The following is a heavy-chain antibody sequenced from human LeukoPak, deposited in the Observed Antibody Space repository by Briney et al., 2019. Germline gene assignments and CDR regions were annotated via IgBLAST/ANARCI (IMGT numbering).Heavy chain of an antibody. V-gene: IGHV3-48*01. D-gene: IGHD4-17*01. J-gene: IGHJ3*02. Sequence: GGSLRLSCAASGFTFSNYNMNWVRQPPGKGLQWVSYISSSSNIIYYADSVKGRFTISRDNAKNSLFLQMNSLRAEDTAVYYCAKDPNGDYFGAFDSRGQGTMVTVSS. CDR3: AKDPNGDYFGAFDS. CDR1: GFTFSNYN. CDR2: ISSSSNII.